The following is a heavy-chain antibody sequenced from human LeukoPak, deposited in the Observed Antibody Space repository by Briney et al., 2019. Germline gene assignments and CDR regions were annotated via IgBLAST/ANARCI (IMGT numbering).Heavy chain of an antibody. CDR2: ISSGSDYI. V-gene: IGHV3-21*01. J-gene: IGHJ4*02. Sequence: AGGSLRLSCAASGLTFSSYSMNWVRQAPGKRLEWVSSISSGSDYISYADSVKGRFTLSRDNAKNLLYLQMNSLRAEDTAVYYCATGIYYASVHTWSPVWGQGTLVTVSS. D-gene: IGHD3-10*01. CDR3: ATGIYYASVHTWSPV. CDR1: GLTFSSYS.